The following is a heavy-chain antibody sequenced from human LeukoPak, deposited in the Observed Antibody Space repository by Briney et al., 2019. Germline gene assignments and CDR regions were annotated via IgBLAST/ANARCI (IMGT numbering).Heavy chain of an antibody. J-gene: IGHJ4*02. D-gene: IGHD3-22*01. CDR2: IYYSGST. CDR3: ARAYYDSSGYYRIFDY. Sequence: SETLSLTCTVSGGSISSSSYYWGWIRQPPGKGLEWIGSIYYSGSTYYNPSLKSRVTISVDTSKNQFSLKLSSVTAADTVVYYCARAYYDSSGYYRIFDYWGQGTLVTVSS. V-gene: IGHV4-39*01. CDR1: GGSISSSSYY.